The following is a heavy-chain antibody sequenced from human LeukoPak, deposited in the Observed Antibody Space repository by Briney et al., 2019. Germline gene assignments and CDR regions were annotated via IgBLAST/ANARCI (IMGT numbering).Heavy chain of an antibody. Sequence: GGSLRLSCAASGFTFSTYAMGWVRQAPGKGLEWVSAISGSGASTFYADSVKGRFTISRDNSKNTLYLQMNSLRAEDTAVYYCAKDKQGDYFDYWGQGTLVTVSS. V-gene: IGHV3-23*01. CDR2: ISGSGAST. J-gene: IGHJ4*02. D-gene: IGHD6-13*01. CDR1: GFTFSTYA. CDR3: AKDKQGDYFDY.